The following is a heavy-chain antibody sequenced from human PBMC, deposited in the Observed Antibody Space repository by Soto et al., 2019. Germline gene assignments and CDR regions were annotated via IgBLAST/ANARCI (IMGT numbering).Heavy chain of an antibody. Sequence: SETLSLTCAVYGGSFSGYYWSWIRQPPGKGLEWIGEINHSGSTNYNPSLKSRVTISVDTSKNQFSLKLSSVTAADTAVYYCARLREGVVAATSYYFDYWGQGTLVTVSS. V-gene: IGHV4-34*01. D-gene: IGHD2-15*01. CDR2: INHSGST. J-gene: IGHJ4*02. CDR1: GGSFSGYY. CDR3: ARLREGVVAATSYYFDY.